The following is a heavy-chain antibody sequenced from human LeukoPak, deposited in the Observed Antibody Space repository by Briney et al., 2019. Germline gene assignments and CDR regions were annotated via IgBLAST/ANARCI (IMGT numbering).Heavy chain of an antibody. CDR1: GFTFSSYG. Sequence: GGSLRLSCAASGFTFSSYGMHWVRQAPGKGLEWVAVIWYDGSNKYYADSVKGRFTISRDNSKNTLYLQMNSLRAEDTAVYYCARTAAASKRGYFDYWGQGTLVTVSS. D-gene: IGHD6-13*01. V-gene: IGHV3-30*19. CDR3: ARTAAASKRGYFDY. J-gene: IGHJ4*02. CDR2: IWYDGSNK.